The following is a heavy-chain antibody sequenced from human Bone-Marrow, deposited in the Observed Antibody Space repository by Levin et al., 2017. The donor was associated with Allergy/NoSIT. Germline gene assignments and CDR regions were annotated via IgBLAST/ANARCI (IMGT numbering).Heavy chain of an antibody. Sequence: QAGESLKISCAASGFAFSSYAMHWVRQAPGKGLEWVAIIWYDGDNKFYGDSVKGRFTISRDNSKNTLYLQMNSLRAEDTALYYCARAGYDPNWLDPWGQGTLVTVSS. V-gene: IGHV3-33*03. CDR2: IWYDGDNK. D-gene: IGHD3-3*01. CDR1: GFAFSSYA. CDR3: ARAGYDPNWLDP. J-gene: IGHJ5*02.